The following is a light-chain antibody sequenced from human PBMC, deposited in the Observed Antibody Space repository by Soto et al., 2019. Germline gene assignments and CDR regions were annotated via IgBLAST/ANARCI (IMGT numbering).Light chain of an antibody. J-gene: IGLJ1*01. CDR3: CSYAGSSTLAYV. CDR2: EGS. Sequence: QSVLTQPASLSGSPGQSITISCTGTSSDFGSYNLVSWYQQHPGKAPKLMIYEGSKRPSGVSNRFSGSKSGNTASLTISGLQAEDEADYYCCSYAGSSTLAYVFGTGTKVTVL. CDR1: SSDFGSYNL. V-gene: IGLV2-23*01.